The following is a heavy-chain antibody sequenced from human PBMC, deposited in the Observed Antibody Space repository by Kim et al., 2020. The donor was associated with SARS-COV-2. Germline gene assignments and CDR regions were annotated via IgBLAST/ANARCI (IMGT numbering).Heavy chain of an antibody. J-gene: IGHJ6*02. CDR2: IYYSGST. Sequence: SETLSLTCTVSGGSISSYYWSWIRQPPGKGLEWIGYIYYSGSTNYNPSLKSRVTISVDTSKNQFSLKLSSVTAADTAVYYCARGVGFGELSALYYYYGMDVWGQGTTVTVSS. CDR3: ARGVGFGELSALYYYYGMDV. CDR1: GGSISSYY. D-gene: IGHD3-10*01. V-gene: IGHV4-59*13.